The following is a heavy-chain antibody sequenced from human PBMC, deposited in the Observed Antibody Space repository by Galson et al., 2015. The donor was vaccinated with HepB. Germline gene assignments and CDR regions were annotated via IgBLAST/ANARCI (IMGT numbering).Heavy chain of an antibody. V-gene: IGHV1-69*13. CDR2: IIPIFGTA. CDR3: ARVGDYDFWSGPHDY. D-gene: IGHD3-3*01. J-gene: IGHJ4*02. Sequence: SVKVSCKASGCTFSSYAISWVRQAPGQGLERMGGIIPIFGTANYAQKFQGRVTITADESTSTAYMELSSLRSEDTAVYYCARVGDYDFWSGPHDYWGQGTLVTVSS. CDR1: GCTFSSYA.